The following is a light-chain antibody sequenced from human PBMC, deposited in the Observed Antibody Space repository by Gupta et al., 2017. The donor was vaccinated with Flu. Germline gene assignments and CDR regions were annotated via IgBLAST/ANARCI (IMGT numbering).Light chain of an antibody. CDR3: QQYGSSTWT. Sequence: EIVLTQSPGTLSVSPGERATLSCRASQSVSRSYLAWYQQKPGQAPRLLIYGASSRATGIPDRFSGSGSGTEFTLTMSRLEPEDFAVYYCQQYGSSTWTFGQGTKVEIK. CDR1: QSVSRSY. J-gene: IGKJ1*01. CDR2: GAS. V-gene: IGKV3-20*01.